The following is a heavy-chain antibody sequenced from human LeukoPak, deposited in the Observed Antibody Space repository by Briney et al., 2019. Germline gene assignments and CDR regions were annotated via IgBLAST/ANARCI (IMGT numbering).Heavy chain of an antibody. J-gene: IGHJ4*02. Sequence: GGSLRLSCAASGFTFSSYAMHWVRQAPGKGLEWVAVISYDGSYTYYADSVKGRFTISRDNAKNTQYLQMNSLRAEDTAVYYCANGSWYHRSALGYWGQGTLVTVSS. V-gene: IGHV3-30*04. CDR3: ANGSWYHRSALGY. CDR1: GFTFSSYA. D-gene: IGHD6-13*01. CDR2: ISYDGSYT.